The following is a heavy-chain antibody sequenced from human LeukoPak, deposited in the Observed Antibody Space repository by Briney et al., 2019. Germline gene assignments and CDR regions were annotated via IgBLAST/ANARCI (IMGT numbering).Heavy chain of an antibody. V-gene: IGHV1-46*01. Sequence: GASVKVSCKASGYTFTSYYIHWVRQAPGQGLEWMGISNPNSGSTSYAQNFQGRVSVTRDTSTSTVYMDLSSLRSEDTAVYYCARDSSWYWGQGTLVTVSS. CDR1: GYTFTSYY. J-gene: IGHJ4*02. CDR3: ARDSSWY. CDR2: SNPNSGST.